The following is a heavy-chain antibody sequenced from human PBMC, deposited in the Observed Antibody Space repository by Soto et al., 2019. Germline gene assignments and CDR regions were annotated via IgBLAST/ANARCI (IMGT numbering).Heavy chain of an antibody. J-gene: IGHJ4*02. Sequence: QVQLVESGGGVVQPGRSLRLSCAASGFTFSSYGMHWVRQAPGKGLEWVAVISYDGSNKYYADSVKGRFTISRDNSKNTLYLQMNSLRAEDTAVYYCAKDREAAGFDYWGQGTLVTVSS. CDR1: GFTFSSYG. CDR2: ISYDGSNK. CDR3: AKDREAAGFDY. D-gene: IGHD6-25*01. V-gene: IGHV3-30*18.